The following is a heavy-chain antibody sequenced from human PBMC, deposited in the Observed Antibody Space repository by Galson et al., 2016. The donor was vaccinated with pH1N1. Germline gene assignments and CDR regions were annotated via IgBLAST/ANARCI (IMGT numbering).Heavy chain of an antibody. CDR1: GFSISSSGMG. Sequence: PALVKPTQTLTLTCTFSGFSISSSGMGVGWIRQPPGKALEWPAVIYWNDDKRYSPSLKSRLTITKDTSKNHVVLTMTNMDPMDTATYYCAHREVMITNAFDFWGQGTMVTVSS. V-gene: IGHV2-5*01. J-gene: IGHJ3*01. D-gene: IGHD3-16*01. CDR3: AHREVMITNAFDF. CDR2: IYWNDDK.